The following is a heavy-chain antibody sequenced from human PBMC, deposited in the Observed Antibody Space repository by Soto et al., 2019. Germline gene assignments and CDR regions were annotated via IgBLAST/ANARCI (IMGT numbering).Heavy chain of an antibody. Sequence: ASVKVSCKTSGYTFTGYYIHWVRQAPGQGLEWMGWIYPNSGGTTYAQKFQGGVTMTVDTSIRTAYVELKSLTSDDTAVYYCARDRVSSGWYGSWAFDISGQGTMVTVSS. CDR2: IYPNSGGT. V-gene: IGHV1-2*02. J-gene: IGHJ3*02. D-gene: IGHD6-19*01. CDR3: ARDRVSSGWYGSWAFDI. CDR1: GYTFTGYY.